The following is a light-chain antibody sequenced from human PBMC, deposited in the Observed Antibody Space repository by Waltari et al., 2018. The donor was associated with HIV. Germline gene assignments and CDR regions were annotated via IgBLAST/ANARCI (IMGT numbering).Light chain of an antibody. Sequence: EIVMTQSPVTLSVSPVESATVSCRARQKIGNKIVWYQRRPGQSHRLVIFATSVRATGIPTRFSGSGSGTDFALTITTLQPEDYGMYYCQQYNGSWTFGRGTRVE. CDR1: QKIGNK. CDR2: ATS. J-gene: IGKJ1*01. CDR3: QQYNGSWT. V-gene: IGKV3D-15*03.